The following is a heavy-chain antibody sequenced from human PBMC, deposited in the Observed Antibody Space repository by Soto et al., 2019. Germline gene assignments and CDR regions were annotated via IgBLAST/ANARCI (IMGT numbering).Heavy chain of an antibody. Sequence: GGSLRLSCAASGFTFSSYAMSWVRQAPGKGLEWVSGISGSGDSTYYADSVKGRFTISRDNSKNTLYLQMNSLRAEDTAVYYCAKGGANRYSSSWPYYGMDVWGQGTTVTVSS. CDR1: GFTFSSYA. CDR3: AKGGANRYSSSWPYYGMDV. V-gene: IGHV3-23*01. D-gene: IGHD6-13*01. J-gene: IGHJ6*02. CDR2: ISGSGDST.